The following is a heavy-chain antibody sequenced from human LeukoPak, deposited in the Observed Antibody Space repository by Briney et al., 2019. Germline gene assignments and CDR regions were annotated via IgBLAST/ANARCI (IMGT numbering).Heavy chain of an antibody. J-gene: IGHJ4*02. V-gene: IGHV3-48*01. CDR1: GFTFSSYS. Sequence: PGGSLRLSCAASGFTFSSYSMNWVRQAPGKGLEWVSHISASSGTIYYADSVTGRFTISRDNAKNSLYLQMNSLRAEDTAVYYCARGWNDDYWGQGTLVTVSS. CDR3: ARGWNDDY. D-gene: IGHD1-1*01. CDR2: ISASSGTI.